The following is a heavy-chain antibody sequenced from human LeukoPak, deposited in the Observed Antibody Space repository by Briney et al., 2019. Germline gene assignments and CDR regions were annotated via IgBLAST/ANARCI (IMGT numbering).Heavy chain of an antibody. Sequence: GGSLRLSCAASGFTFSSYSMNWVRQAPGKGLEWVSSISSSSSYIYYADSVRGRFTISRDNSNDMLYLQMHSLRDEDTAVYYCARGASDGGNSLDYWGQGTLVTVSS. CDR3: ARGASDGGNSLDY. V-gene: IGHV3-21*06. CDR2: ISSSSSYI. D-gene: IGHD4-23*01. CDR1: GFTFSSYS. J-gene: IGHJ4*02.